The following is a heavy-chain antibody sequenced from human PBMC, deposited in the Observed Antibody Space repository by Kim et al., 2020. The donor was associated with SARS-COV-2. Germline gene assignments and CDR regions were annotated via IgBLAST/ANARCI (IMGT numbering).Heavy chain of an antibody. D-gene: IGHD6-6*01. CDR3: ARRIAARPPHNYAMDV. J-gene: IGHJ6*01. Sequence: GGSLRLSCAAPEFTFDRHWVHWVRQAPGKGLVWVASVNTDGTITTFADSVRGRFTISRDNANNTVLLHMSTLRAEDTAIYYCARRIAARPPHNYAMDV. CDR1: EFTFDRHW. V-gene: IGHV3-74*03. CDR2: VNTDGTIT.